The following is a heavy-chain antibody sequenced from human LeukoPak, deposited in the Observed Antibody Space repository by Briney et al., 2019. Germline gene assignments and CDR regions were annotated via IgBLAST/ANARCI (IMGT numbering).Heavy chain of an antibody. CDR1: GYTFTGYY. Sequence: GASVKVSCEASGYTFTGYYMHLVRQAPGQGLEWMGRINPNSGGTNYAQKFQGRVTMTRDTSISTAYMELSRLRSDDTAVYYCARAISYDDSSGYSDPIDYWGQGTLVTVSS. D-gene: IGHD3-22*01. J-gene: IGHJ4*02. CDR3: ARAISYDDSSGYSDPIDY. V-gene: IGHV1-2*06. CDR2: INPNSGGT.